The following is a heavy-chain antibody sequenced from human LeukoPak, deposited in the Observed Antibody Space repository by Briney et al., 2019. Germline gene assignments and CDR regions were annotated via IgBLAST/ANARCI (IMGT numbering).Heavy chain of an antibody. CDR1: GFTFSSYS. Sequence: PGGSLRLSCAASGFTFSSYSMNWVRQAPGKGLEWVAVIYSNGDTYYTDSVKGRFTISRDNSKNTLYLQINSLRAEDTAVYYCARSSGVITVAPFACWGQGPLVTVSS. CDR2: IYSNGDT. J-gene: IGHJ4*02. CDR3: ARSSGVITVAPFAC. D-gene: IGHD4-23*01. V-gene: IGHV3-53*01.